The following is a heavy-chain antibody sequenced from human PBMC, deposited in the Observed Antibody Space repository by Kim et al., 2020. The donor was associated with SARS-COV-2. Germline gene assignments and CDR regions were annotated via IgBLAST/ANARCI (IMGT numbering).Heavy chain of an antibody. CDR1: GFTFSSYG. Sequence: GRSLRLSCAASGFTFSSYGMHWVRQAPGKGLEWVAVIWYDGSNKYYADSVKGRFTISRDNSKNTLYLQMNSLRAEDTAVYYCAKGASDWFDPWGQGTLVTVSS. J-gene: IGHJ5*02. D-gene: IGHD2-2*01. CDR3: AKGASDWFDP. CDR2: IWYDGSNK. V-gene: IGHV3-33*06.